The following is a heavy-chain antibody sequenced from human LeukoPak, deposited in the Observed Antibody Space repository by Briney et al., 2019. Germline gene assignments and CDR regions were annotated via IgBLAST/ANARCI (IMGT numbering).Heavy chain of an antibody. Sequence: SETLSLTCTVTGGSISRRSDYWGWIRQPPGKGLEWIGGIYYSGSTYYNPSFKSRVTISVDTSRNQFSLQLSYVTAADTAVYYCARNESVLGTTGLNDFFDDWGQGSLVTVSS. CDR3: ARNESVLGTTGLNDFFDD. CDR2: IYYSGST. J-gene: IGHJ4*02. CDR1: GGSISRRSDY. D-gene: IGHD1-26*01. V-gene: IGHV4-39*01.